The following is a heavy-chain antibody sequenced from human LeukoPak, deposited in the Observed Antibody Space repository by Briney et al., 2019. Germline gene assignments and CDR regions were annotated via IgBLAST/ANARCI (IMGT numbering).Heavy chain of an antibody. J-gene: IGHJ5*02. D-gene: IGHD2-8*01. CDR1: GFTFSSYS. CDR3: AREFGYRTNGVCYTPNWFDP. V-gene: IGHV3-21*01. Sequence: GGSLRLSRAASGFTFSSYSMNWVRQAPGKGLEWVSSISSSSYIYYADSVKGRFTISRDNAKNSLYLQMNSLRAEDTAVYYCAREFGYRTNGVCYTPNWFDPWGQGTLVTVSS. CDR2: ISSSSYI.